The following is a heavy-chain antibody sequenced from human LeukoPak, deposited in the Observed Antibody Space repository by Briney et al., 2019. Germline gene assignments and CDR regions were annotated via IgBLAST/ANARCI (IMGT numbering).Heavy chain of an antibody. V-gene: IGHV4-59*01. D-gene: IGHD3/OR15-3a*01. CDR3: ARGGTGFDY. Sequence: SETLSLTCTVSGGSNSSYYWSWIRQPPGKGLEWIGYIYYSGSTNYNPSLKSRVTISVDTSKNQFSLKLSSVTAADTAVYYCARGGTGFDYWGQGTLVTVSS. CDR1: GGSNSSYY. CDR2: IYYSGST. J-gene: IGHJ4*02.